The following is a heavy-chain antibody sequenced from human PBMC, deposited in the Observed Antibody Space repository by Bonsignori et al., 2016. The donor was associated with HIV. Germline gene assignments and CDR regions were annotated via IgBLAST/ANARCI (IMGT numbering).Heavy chain of an antibody. J-gene: IGHJ6*03. D-gene: IGHD3-10*01. CDR3: ARGQAKYYGSGISPYYHYYYMDV. CDR1: GGSLSGYY. CDR2: INYSGST. V-gene: IGHV4-34*01. Sequence: HVQLQQWGAGLLKPSETLSLTCGVYGGSLSGYYWSWIRQPPGKGLEWIGEINYSGSTNYNPSLKSRVTMSVDTSKNQFSLKLSSVTAADTAVYYCARGQAKYYGSGISPYYHYYYMDVWGKGPTVTVSS.